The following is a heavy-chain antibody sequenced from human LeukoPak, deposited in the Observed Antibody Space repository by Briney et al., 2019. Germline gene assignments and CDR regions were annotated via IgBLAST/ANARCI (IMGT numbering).Heavy chain of an antibody. V-gene: IGHV4-39*07. J-gene: IGHJ5*02. D-gene: IGHD6-19*01. CDR2: IYYSGST. CDR1: GGSITSSSYY. Sequence: SETLSLTCTVSGGSITSSSYYWGWIRQPPGKGLEWIGSIYYSGSTYYNPSLKSRVTISVDTSKNQFSLKLSSVTAADTAVYYCARDWRGYSSGWYNWFDPWGQGTLVTVSS. CDR3: ARDWRGYSSGWYNWFDP.